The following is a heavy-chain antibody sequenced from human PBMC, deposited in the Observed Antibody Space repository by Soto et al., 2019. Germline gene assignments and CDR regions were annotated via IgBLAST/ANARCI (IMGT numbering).Heavy chain of an antibody. CDR1: GFTFSSYP. D-gene: IGHD6-13*01. CDR2: ISYDGSNK. V-gene: IGHV3-30-3*01. J-gene: IGHJ4*02. CDR3: ARSNNSSWHNFDD. Sequence: QVQLVESGGGVVQPGGSLRLSCAASGFTFSSYPMHWVRQAPGKGLEWVAIISYDGSNKYYADSVQGRFTISSDNSKNTVYVQMNSLRAADTAVFYGARSNNSSWHNFDDWGQGTLVTVSS.